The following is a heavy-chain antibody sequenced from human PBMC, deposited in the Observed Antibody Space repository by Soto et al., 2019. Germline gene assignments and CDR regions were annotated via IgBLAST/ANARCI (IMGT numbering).Heavy chain of an antibody. V-gene: IGHV4-30-4*01. CDR3: ASVGFGELLAHGMDV. CDR2: IYYSGST. J-gene: IGHJ6*02. CDR1: GGSISSGDYY. D-gene: IGHD3-10*01. Sequence: SETLSLTCTVSGGSISSGDYYWSWIRQPPGKGLEWIGYIYYSGSTYYNPSLKSRVTISVDTSKNQFSLKLSSVTAADTAVYYCASVGFGELLAHGMDVWGQGTTVPVSS.